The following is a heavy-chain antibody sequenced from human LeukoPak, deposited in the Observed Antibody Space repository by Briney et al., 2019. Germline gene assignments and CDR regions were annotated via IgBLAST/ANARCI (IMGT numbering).Heavy chain of an antibody. CDR1: GFALSDSY. CDR3: ARDDGIAAAGNFDY. J-gene: IGHJ4*02. CDR2: ITSGGIM. V-gene: IGHV3-11*04. D-gene: IGHD6-13*01. Sequence: PGGSLRLSCAASGFALSDSYMSWIRQAPGKGLEWVSYITSGGIMYYADSVKGRFAISRDNTKNSLYLQMNSLTAEDTAVYYCARDDGIAAAGNFDYWGQGTLVTVSS.